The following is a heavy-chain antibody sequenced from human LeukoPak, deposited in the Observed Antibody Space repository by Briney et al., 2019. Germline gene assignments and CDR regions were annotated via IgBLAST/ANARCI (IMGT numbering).Heavy chain of an antibody. Sequence: GGSLRLSCAASGFTFSSYAMPWVRQAPGKGLEYVSAISSNGGSTYYANSVKGRFTISRDNSKNTLYLQMGSLRAEDMAVYYCARSPETYYYDSSGSGYYYYGMDVWGQGTTVTVSS. J-gene: IGHJ6*02. CDR1: GFTFSSYA. D-gene: IGHD3-22*01. V-gene: IGHV3-64*01. CDR3: ARSPETYYYDSSGSGYYYYGMDV. CDR2: ISSNGGST.